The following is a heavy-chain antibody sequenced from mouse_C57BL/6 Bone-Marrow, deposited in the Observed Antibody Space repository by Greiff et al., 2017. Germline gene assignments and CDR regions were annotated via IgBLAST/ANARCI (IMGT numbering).Heavy chain of an antibody. V-gene: IGHV1-50*01. J-gene: IGHJ1*03. D-gene: IGHD2-1*01. CDR1: GYTFTSYW. Sequence: VQLQQPGAELVKPGASVKLSCKASGYTFTSYWMQWVKQRPGQGLEWIGEIDPSDNYTNYNQKFKGKATLTVDTSSSTAYMQLSSLTSEDSAVYYCAREIYGNYAYWYFDVWGTGTTVTVSS. CDR2: IDPSDNYT. CDR3: AREIYGNYAYWYFDV.